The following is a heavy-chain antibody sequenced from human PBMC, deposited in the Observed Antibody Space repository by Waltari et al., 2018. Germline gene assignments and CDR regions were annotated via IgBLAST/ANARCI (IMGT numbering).Heavy chain of an antibody. CDR1: GDSMGSTDC. CDR3: ARDRGRGLYLDT. J-gene: IGHJ4*02. D-gene: IGHD2-15*01. V-gene: IGHV4-4*02. CDR2: VRGDGRT. Sequence: QLQLQESGPGLVRSSGTLSLICAVSGDSMGSTDCWSWVRQPPGKGLEWIGQVRGDGRTNYNPSFASRVIISLDTSTHHFALEVTSATAADTALYYCARDRGRGLYLDTWGQGILVTVAP.